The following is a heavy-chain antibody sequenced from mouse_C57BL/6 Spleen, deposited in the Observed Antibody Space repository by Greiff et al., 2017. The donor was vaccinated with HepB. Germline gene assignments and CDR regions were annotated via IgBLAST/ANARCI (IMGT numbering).Heavy chain of an antibody. CDR3: TTNYDGVFAY. V-gene: IGHV14-4*01. D-gene: IGHD2-4*01. Sequence: VQLQQSGAELVRPGASVKLSCTASGFNIKDDYMHWVKQRPEQGLEWIGWIDPENGDTEYASKFQGKATITADTSSNTAYLQLSSLTSEDTAVYYCTTNYDGVFAYWGQGTLVTVSA. CDR2: IDPENGDT. CDR1: GFNIKDDY. J-gene: IGHJ3*01.